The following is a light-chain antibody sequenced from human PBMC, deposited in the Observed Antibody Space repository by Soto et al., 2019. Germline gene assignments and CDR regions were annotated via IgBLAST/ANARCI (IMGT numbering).Light chain of an antibody. Sequence: DIQMTQSPSSLSASVGDRVTTTCRASQSISSYLNWYQQKPGKAPKILIYAASSLQSGVPSRFSGSGSGTDFTLTISSLQPEDFATYYCQQSYSTPPITFGQGTRLEIK. CDR1: QSISSY. CDR3: QQSYSTPPIT. CDR2: AAS. J-gene: IGKJ5*01. V-gene: IGKV1-39*01.